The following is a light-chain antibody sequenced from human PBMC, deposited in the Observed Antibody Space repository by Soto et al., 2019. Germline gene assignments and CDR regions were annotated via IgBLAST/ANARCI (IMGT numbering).Light chain of an antibody. CDR3: SAYTVSRTYV. V-gene: IGLV2-14*03. Sequence: QSVLTQPASVSGSPGQSITISCTGTSSDVGAYNFVSWNQQHPGKAPKLMIYNVYDRPSGISYRFSGSKSGNTASLTISGLQGEDEADYYCSAYTVSRTYVFGTGTKLTVL. CDR1: SSDVGAYNF. J-gene: IGLJ1*01. CDR2: NVY.